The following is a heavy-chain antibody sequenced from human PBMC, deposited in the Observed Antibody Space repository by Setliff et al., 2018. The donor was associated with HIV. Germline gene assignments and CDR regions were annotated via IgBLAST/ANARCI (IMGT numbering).Heavy chain of an antibody. CDR1: GEPFNGFY. CDR3: ATTGQGRAYFDF. V-gene: IGHV4-34*01. Sequence: SETLSLTCTVSGEPFNGFYWTWIRQPPGKGLEWIGDVNPTGRPNYSPSLKSRVTMSLDASKNQFSLNLKSVTAADTALYYCATTGQGRAYFDFWGQGSLVTVSS. J-gene: IGHJ4*02. CDR2: VNPTGRP. D-gene: IGHD2-21*01.